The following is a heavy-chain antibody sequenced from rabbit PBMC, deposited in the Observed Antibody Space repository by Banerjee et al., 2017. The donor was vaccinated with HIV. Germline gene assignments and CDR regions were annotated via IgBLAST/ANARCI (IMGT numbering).Heavy chain of an antibody. D-gene: IGHD4-1*01. J-gene: IGHJ4*01. Sequence: QEQLEESGGGLVKPGGTLTLTCKASGIDFSSYYYMCWVRQAPGKGLEWIACIDLGSSGNTWYANWAKGRFTISKTSSTTVTLQMTSLTAADTATYFCARDLAGVIGWNFNLWGPGTLVTVS. CDR3: ARDLAGVIGWNFNL. V-gene: IGHV1S45*01. CDR2: IDLGSSGNT. CDR1: GIDFSSYYY.